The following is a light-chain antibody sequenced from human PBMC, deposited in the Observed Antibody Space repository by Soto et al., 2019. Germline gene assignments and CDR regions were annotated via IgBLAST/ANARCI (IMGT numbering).Light chain of an antibody. Sequence: DIQMTQSPSSLSASVGDRVTITCRASQSISSYLNWYQQKPGKAPKLLIYAASTLQSGVPLRFSGSGSGTSFTLTISSLQPEDFATYYCQQLLSYPITFGQGTRLE. J-gene: IGKJ5*01. CDR1: QSISSY. CDR3: QQLLSYPIT. V-gene: IGKV1-9*01. CDR2: AAS.